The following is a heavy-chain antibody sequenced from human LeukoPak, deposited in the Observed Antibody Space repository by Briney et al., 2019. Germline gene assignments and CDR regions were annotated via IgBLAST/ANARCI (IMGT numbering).Heavy chain of an antibody. V-gene: IGHV3-21*04. D-gene: IGHD6-19*01. CDR1: GFTFSTYS. J-gene: IGHJ6*02. CDR3: AKSAVAGYYYYYGMDV. Sequence: PGGSLRLSCAASGFTFSTYSMDWVRQAPGKGLEWVSSISVDSNYIYYAASVRGRFTISRDNAKNSLYLQMNSLRAEDTAVYYCAKSAVAGYYYYYGMDVWGQGTTVTVSS. CDR2: ISVDSNYI.